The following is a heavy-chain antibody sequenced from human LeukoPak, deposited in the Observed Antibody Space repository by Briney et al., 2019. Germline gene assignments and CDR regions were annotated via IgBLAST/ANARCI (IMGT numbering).Heavy chain of an antibody. J-gene: IGHJ4*02. CDR2: IKQDGSEK. V-gene: IGHV3-7*01. CDR1: GFSSSNYW. Sequence: GGSLRLSCAASGFSSSNYWMSWVRQAPGKGLEWVANIKQDGSEKYYLDSVKGRFTISRDNAKNSLYPQMNSLRAEDTAVYYCARVQHEWMMDYWGQGTLVTVSS. CDR3: ARVQHEWMMDY. D-gene: IGHD3-3*01.